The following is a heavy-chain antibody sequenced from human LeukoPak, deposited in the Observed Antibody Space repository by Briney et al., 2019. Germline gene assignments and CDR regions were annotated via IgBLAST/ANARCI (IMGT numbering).Heavy chain of an antibody. D-gene: IGHD6-19*01. CDR1: GFTFSSYG. V-gene: IGHV3-33*01. CDR2: IWYDGSNK. Sequence: GRSLRLSCAASGFTFSSYGMHWVRQAPDKGLEWVAVIWYDGSNKYYADSVKGRFTISRDNSKNTLYLQMNSLRAEDTAVYYCARDYTSSGWYINNWFDPWGQGTLVTVSS. J-gene: IGHJ5*02. CDR3: ARDYTSSGWYINNWFDP.